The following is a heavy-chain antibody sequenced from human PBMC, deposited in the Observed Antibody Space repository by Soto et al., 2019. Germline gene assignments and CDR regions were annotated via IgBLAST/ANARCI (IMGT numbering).Heavy chain of an antibody. V-gene: IGHV3-74*01. CDR2: IYFDGITT. Sequence: GGSLRLSCTASGFTFNTHWMHWVRQAPGKGLVWVSRIYFDGITTNYADSVKGRLTVSRDNARNTVYLHVNTLRDEDTAVYYCARGGAMGVDYWGQGTLVTVSS. CDR3: ARGGAMGVDY. CDR1: GFTFNTHW. J-gene: IGHJ4*02. D-gene: IGHD1-26*01.